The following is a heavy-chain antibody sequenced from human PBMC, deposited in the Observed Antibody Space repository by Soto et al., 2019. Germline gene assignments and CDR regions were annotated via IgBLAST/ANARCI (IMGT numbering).Heavy chain of an antibody. Sequence: QITLKESGPTLVKPTQTLTLTCTFSGFSLRTSGVGVGWIRQPPGKALEWLALIYWDDGKRYSPSLKSRLTITKDTSKYPVVLRMTNMDPVDTATYYCSHLTTGRFYFDYWGQGTLVTVYS. V-gene: IGHV2-5*02. CDR3: SHLTTGRFYFDY. D-gene: IGHD4-17*01. J-gene: IGHJ4*02. CDR1: GFSLRTSGVG. CDR2: IYWDDGK.